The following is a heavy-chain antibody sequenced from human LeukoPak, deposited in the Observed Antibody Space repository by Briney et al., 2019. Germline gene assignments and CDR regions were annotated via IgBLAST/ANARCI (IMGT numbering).Heavy chain of an antibody. CDR1: EYTFTGYY. Sequence: GASVKVSCKASEYTFTGYYMHWVRQAPGQGLEWMGWINPNSGGTNYAQKFQGRVTMTRDTSISTAYMELSRLRSDDTAVYYCASLGPVDTAMVPIDYWGQGTLVTVSS. CDR3: ASLGPVDTAMVPIDY. D-gene: IGHD5-18*01. V-gene: IGHV1-2*02. J-gene: IGHJ4*02. CDR2: INPNSGGT.